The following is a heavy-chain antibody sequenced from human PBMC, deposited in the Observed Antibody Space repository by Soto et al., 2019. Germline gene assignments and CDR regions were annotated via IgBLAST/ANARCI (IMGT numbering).Heavy chain of an antibody. CDR3: EVTTGY. Sequence: ASVKVSCKASGYTFTSYAMHWVRQATGQGLEWMGWVSPDSGNSGYAQQFQGRVTMTSDTSISTVYMELSNLRSEDTAMYYCEVTTGYWGQGTMVTVSS. J-gene: IGHJ4*02. CDR1: GYTFTSYA. CDR2: VSPDSGNS. D-gene: IGHD3-9*01. V-gene: IGHV1-8*02.